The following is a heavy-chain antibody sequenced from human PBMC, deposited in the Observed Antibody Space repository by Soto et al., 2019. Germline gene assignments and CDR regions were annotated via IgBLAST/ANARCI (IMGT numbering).Heavy chain of an antibody. CDR1: GFTFSSYS. J-gene: IGHJ6*03. CDR2: ISSSSSTI. CDR3: ARDFVYQLPIDPIRFPLGYYYMDV. Sequence: GGSLRLSCAASGFTFSSYSMNWVRQAPGKGLEWVSYISSSSSTIYYADSVKGRFTISRDNAKNSLYLQMNSLRAEDTAVYYCARDFVYQLPIDPIRFPLGYYYMDVWGKGTTVTVSS. V-gene: IGHV3-48*01. D-gene: IGHD2-2*01.